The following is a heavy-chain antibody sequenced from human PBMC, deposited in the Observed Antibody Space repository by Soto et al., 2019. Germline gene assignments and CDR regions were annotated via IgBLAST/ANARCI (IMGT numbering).Heavy chain of an antibody. CDR2: IWHDGNNK. D-gene: IGHD1-26*01. CDR1: GFTFSNYG. Sequence: RLSCVASGFTFSNYGMHWVRQAPGKGLEWVAIIWHDGNNKYYADSVRGRFIISRDNSKNRLYLQMNSLRAEDTAVYYCASDLVGASDSYGLDVWGQGTPVTVSS. V-gene: IGHV3-33*01. J-gene: IGHJ6*02. CDR3: ASDLVGASDSYGLDV.